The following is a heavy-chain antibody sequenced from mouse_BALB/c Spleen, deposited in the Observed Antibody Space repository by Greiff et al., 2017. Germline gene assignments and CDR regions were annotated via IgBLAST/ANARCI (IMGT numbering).Heavy chain of an antibody. CDR1: GFSLTSYG. D-gene: IGHD2-3*01. J-gene: IGHJ4*01. V-gene: IGHV2-2*02. CDR3: ARKGLLPYYYAMDY. CDR2: IWSGGST. Sequence: VKLQESGPGLVQPSQSLSITCTVSGFSLTSYGVHWVRQSPGKGLEWLGVIWSGGSTDYNAAFISRLSISKDNSKSQVFFKMNSLQANDTAIYYCARKGLLPYYYAMDYWGQGTSVTVSS.